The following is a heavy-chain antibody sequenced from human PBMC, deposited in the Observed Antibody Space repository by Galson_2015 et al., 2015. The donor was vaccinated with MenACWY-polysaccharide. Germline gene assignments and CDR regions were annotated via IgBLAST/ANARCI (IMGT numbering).Heavy chain of an antibody. CDR2: IYYSGST. J-gene: IGHJ5*02. CDR3: ARRIDIVATNWFDP. Sequence: SETLSLTCTVSGGSISSSSYYWGWIRQPPGKGLEWIGSIYYSGSTYYNPSLKSRVTISVDTSKNQFSLKLSSVTAADTAVYYCARRIDIVATNWFDPWGQGTLVTVSS. V-gene: IGHV4-39*01. D-gene: IGHD5-12*01. CDR1: GGSISSSSYY.